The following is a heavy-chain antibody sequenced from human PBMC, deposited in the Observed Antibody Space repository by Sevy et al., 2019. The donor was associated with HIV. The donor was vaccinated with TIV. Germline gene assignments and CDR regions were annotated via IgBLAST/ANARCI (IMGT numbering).Heavy chain of an antibody. J-gene: IGHJ4*02. D-gene: IGHD1-1*01. CDR1: GGSISSYF. Sequence: SETLSLTCSVSGGSISSYFWTWVRQSPGKGLEWIGNIYFTGNTDYSPSLKSLVTLSLDTSKSQFSLTLKSVTAADTAIYFCASDSTTRPRVLDYWGQGTLVTVSS. V-gene: IGHV4-59*01. CDR3: ASDSTTRPRVLDY. CDR2: IYFTGNT.